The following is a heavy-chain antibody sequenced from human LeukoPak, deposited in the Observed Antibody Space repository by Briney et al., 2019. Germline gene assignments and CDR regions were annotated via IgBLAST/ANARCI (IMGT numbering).Heavy chain of an antibody. CDR1: GYSFTSYW. V-gene: IGHV5-51*01. J-gene: IGHJ4*02. Sequence: GESLKISCKGSGYSFTSYWIGWVRQMPGKGLEWMGLIYPDDSDTRYSPSFQGQVTISADKSISTAYVQWSSLKASDTATYYCARTHYYYGSGSDWGQGTLVTVSS. D-gene: IGHD3-10*01. CDR3: ARTHYYYGSGSD. CDR2: IYPDDSDT.